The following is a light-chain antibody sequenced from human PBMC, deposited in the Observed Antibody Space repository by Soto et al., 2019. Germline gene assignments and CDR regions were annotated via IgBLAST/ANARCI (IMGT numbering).Light chain of an antibody. V-gene: IGLV1-47*02. CDR2: YNN. CDR3: ATWDDSMSGYV. Sequence: QSVLTQPPSASGTPGQRVTISCSGRSSNIGSNYVYWYQQLPGTAPKLLIYYNNQRPSGVPDRFSGSKSGTSASLAISGLRSEDEADYYCATWDDSMSGYVFGTGTKVIVL. CDR1: SSNIGSNY. J-gene: IGLJ1*01.